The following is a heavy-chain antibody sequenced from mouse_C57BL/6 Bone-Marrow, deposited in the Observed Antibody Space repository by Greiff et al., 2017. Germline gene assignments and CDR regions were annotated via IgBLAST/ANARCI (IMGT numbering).Heavy chain of an antibody. Sequence: QVQLKESGAELMQPGASVKLSCTATGYTFTGYWIEWVKQRPGHGLEWIGEILPGSGSTNYNEKFKGKATFTADTSSNTAYMQLNSLRTEYSAMYYCAREDFYYDNYVGCAYWGQGTLVTVSA. CDR3: AREDFYYDNYVGCAY. V-gene: IGHV1-9*01. J-gene: IGHJ3*01. CDR2: ILPGSGST. D-gene: IGHD2-1*01. CDR1: GYTFTGYW.